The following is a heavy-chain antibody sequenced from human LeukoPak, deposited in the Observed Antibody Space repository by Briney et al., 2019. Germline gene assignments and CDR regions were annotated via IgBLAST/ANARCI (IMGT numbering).Heavy chain of an antibody. J-gene: IGHJ4*02. CDR3: ARDTARGDFDY. V-gene: IGHV3-7*01. Sequence: ETLSLTCTVSGGSISSSSYYWGWIRQAPGKGLEWVANIKHDGSAKYYVDSVKGRFTISRDNAKNSLFLQMNSLRAEDTSVYYCARDTARGDFDYWGQGTLVTVSS. D-gene: IGHD6-25*01. CDR1: GGSISSSSYY. CDR2: IKHDGSAK.